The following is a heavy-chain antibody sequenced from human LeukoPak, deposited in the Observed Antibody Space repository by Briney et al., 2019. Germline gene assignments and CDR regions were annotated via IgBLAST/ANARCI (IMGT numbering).Heavy chain of an antibody. CDR2: IYYSGST. CDR1: GGSISSYY. J-gene: IGHJ6*03. V-gene: IGHV4-59*01. CDR3: ARGCSSTSCSRSEYYYHYYYMDV. Sequence: SETLSLTCTVSGGSISSYYWSWIRQPPGKGLEWIGYIYYSGSTNYNPSLKSRVTISVDTSKNQFSLKLSSVTAADTAVYYCARGCSSTSCSRSEYYYHYYYMDVWGKGTTVTVSS. D-gene: IGHD2-2*01.